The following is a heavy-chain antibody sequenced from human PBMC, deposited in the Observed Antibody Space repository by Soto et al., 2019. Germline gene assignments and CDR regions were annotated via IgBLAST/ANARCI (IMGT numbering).Heavy chain of an antibody. CDR1: GDSVSSNSAG. V-gene: IGHV6-1*01. Sequence: SQTLSLTCAITGDSVSSNSAGWSWVRQSPSRGLEWLGRTYYRSKWYYEYAVSVRGRITINPDTSKNQYSLQLNSVTPEDTAVYFCAGGGQYSGRIFDYWGQGTLVTVSS. J-gene: IGHJ4*01. D-gene: IGHD1-26*01. CDR2: TYYRSKWYY. CDR3: AGGGQYSGRIFDY.